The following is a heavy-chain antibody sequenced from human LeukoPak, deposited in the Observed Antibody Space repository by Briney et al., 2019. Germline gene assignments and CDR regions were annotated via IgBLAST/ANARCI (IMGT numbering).Heavy chain of an antibody. Sequence: SETLSLTCTVSGGSISTYSWTWIRQPPGKGLEWIGYIYSSGSTNYSPSLKSRVITSVDTSKNQFSLKLSSVTAADTAVYYCARMFYFGSGSYPPAMDYWGQGTLVTVSS. CDR1: GGSISTYS. CDR2: IYSSGST. D-gene: IGHD3-10*01. V-gene: IGHV4-59*08. J-gene: IGHJ4*02. CDR3: ARMFYFGSGSYPPAMDY.